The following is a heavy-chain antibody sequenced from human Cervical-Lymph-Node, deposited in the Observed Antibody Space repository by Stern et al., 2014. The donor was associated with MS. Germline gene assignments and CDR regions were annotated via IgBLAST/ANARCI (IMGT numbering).Heavy chain of an antibody. CDR1: GGSFSGWY. V-gene: IGHV4-34*01. CDR2: IIQSGMT. Sequence: QVQLQQWGAGLLKPSETLSLTCAVYGGSFSGWYWTWIRQPPGQGLGWIGEIIQSGMTTYKPPFKSRVTISIDTSKNQFSLNLSSVTAADTAVYYCVRGPYYYDSSGSDYWGQGTLVTVSS. D-gene: IGHD3-22*01. CDR3: VRGPYYYDSSGSDY. J-gene: IGHJ4*02.